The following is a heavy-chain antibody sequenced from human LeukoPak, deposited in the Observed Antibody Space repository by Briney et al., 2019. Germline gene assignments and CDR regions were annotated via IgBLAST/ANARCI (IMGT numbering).Heavy chain of an antibody. CDR3: ARGRGSGYCSGGSCYSIRGPRDYFDY. D-gene: IGHD2-15*01. V-gene: IGHV4-61*01. CDR1: GDSVSNGNYY. J-gene: IGHJ4*02. Sequence: SETLSLTCTVSGDSVSNGNYYWSWLRQPPGKALEWIGYIYYTGSTYYNPSLEGRVTISVDTSRNQFSVKLSSVTAADTAVYYCARGRGSGYCSGGSCYSIRGPRDYFDYWGQGTLVTVSS. CDR2: IYYTGST.